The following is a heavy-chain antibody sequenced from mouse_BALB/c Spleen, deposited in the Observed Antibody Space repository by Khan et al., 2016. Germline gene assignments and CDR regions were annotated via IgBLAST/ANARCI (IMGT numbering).Heavy chain of an antibody. CDR3: ASRTLTPRYFDV. V-gene: IGHV14-3*02. CDR2: IDPANGNT. Sequence: VQLQQSGAEIVKPGASVKLSCTASAFNIKDTNMHWVKQGPEQGLEWIGRIDPANGNTNYDPKFQGKATITTDTYTNTAFLQLSSLTSEDTAVSSCASRTLTPRYFDVWCAGTTVTVSS. J-gene: IGHJ1*01. CDR1: AFNIKDTN.